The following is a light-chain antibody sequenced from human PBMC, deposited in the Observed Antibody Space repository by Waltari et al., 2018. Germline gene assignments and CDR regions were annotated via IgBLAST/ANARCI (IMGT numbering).Light chain of an antibody. CDR3: QHYVSLPAT. Sequence: EIVLTQSPGSLSSSPGVRVTLSCRASQRVSRTLAWYQQKPGQAPRLLIFGASNRATGIPDRFSGSGSGTDFSLTISRLEPEDFAVYYCQHYVSLPATFGQGTKVEIK. CDR1: QRVSRT. J-gene: IGKJ1*01. CDR2: GAS. V-gene: IGKV3-20*01.